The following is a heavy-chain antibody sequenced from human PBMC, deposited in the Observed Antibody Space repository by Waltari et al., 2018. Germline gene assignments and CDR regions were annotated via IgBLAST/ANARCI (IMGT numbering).Heavy chain of an antibody. V-gene: IGHV3-23*04. Sequence: EVQLVESGGALVQPGGSLKLSCAASGFTFSNYGMSCVRRAPGSGRTGVARIRASGVDVAYADSVEGRLIISRDNSKRTVYLQMNSLRVDDTAVYYCARSIFRGVTAPDYWGQGTLVTVSS. J-gene: IGHJ4*02. CDR3: ARSIFRGVTAPDY. CDR1: GFTFSNYG. D-gene: IGHD3-10*01. CDR2: IRASGVDV.